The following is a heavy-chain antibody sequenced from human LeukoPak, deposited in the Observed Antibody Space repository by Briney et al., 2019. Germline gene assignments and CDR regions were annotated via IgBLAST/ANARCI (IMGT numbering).Heavy chain of an antibody. CDR2: IYYGGST. CDR3: ARESKLFFGETR. V-gene: IGHV4-39*02. CDR1: GGSITSSNDY. J-gene: IGHJ4*02. Sequence: SETLSLTCTVSGGSITSSNDYWVWIRQPPGKGLEWIGSIYYGGSTYYNLSLKSRVTISVDTSKNQFSLKLSSATAADTAVYYCARESKLFFGETRWGQGTLVTVSS. D-gene: IGHD3-10*01.